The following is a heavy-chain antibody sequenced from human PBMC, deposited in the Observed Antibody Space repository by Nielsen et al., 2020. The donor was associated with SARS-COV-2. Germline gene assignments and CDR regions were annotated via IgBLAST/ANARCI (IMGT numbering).Heavy chain of an antibody. J-gene: IGHJ5*02. CDR3: ARGRYVTTIWFDP. CDR2: ISAYNGNT. D-gene: IGHD4-11*01. V-gene: IGHV1-18*01. Sequence: WVRQAPGQGLEWMGWISAYNGNTNYAQKLQGRVTMTTDTSTSTAYMELRSLRSDDTAVYYCARGRYVTTIWFDPWGQGTLVTVSS.